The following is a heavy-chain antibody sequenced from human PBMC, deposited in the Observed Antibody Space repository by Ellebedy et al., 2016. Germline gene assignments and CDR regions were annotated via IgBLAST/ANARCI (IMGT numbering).Heavy chain of an antibody. CDR3: AKHETDGDYYFDL. Sequence: GESLKISXVASGFTFGNFFMSWVRQAPGGGLEWISTISGDGDIIFSADSVKGRFTISRDNSRYTLYLQMNSLRAEDTAVYYCAKHETDGDYYFDLWGRGTLVTVSS. CDR1: GFTFGNFF. J-gene: IGHJ2*01. CDR2: ISGDGDII. V-gene: IGHV3-23*01. D-gene: IGHD2-21*01.